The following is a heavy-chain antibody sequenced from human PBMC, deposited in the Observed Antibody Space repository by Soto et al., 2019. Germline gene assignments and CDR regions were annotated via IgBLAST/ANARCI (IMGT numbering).Heavy chain of an antibody. CDR2: LAPISGSP. V-gene: IGHV1-69*18. CDR3: ARIGVGSSR. J-gene: IGHJ3*01. Sequence: VQMVQSGAEVKEPGSSVKVSCTNSGDTFSHYVMSWVRQAPGQGLEWMGSLAPISGSPNYAQKFEGRLTISAEAGTSTMYRELRSLKYDDTAVYYCARIGVGSSRWGQGTMVTVSS. D-gene: IGHD1-26*01. CDR1: GDTFSHYV.